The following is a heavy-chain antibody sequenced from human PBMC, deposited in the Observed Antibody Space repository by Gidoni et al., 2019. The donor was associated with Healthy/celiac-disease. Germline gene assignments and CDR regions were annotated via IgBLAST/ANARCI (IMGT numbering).Heavy chain of an antibody. CDR2: INPNSGGT. J-gene: IGHJ4*02. Sequence: QVQLVQSGAEVKKPGASVKVSCKASGYTFTGYYMHWVRQAPGQGLEWMGWINPNSGGTNYAQKFQGRVTMTRDTSISTAYMELSRLRSDDTAVYYCAYDSSGPSGRKYYFDYWGQGTLVTVSS. D-gene: IGHD3-22*01. CDR3: AYDSSGPSGRKYYFDY. V-gene: IGHV1-2*02. CDR1: GYTFTGYY.